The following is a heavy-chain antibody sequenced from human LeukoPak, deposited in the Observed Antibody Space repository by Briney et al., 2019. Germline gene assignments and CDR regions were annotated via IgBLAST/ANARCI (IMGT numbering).Heavy chain of an antibody. J-gene: IGHJ4*02. CDR3: ARGGDDSGLYFAY. Sequence: ASVKVSCKASGYTFTGFYIHWVRQAPGQGLEWMAWINPQSGATNYAQKFQGRVTMTRDMSISTAYMDVTSLRSDDTAVHYCARGGDDSGLYFAYWGQGTLVTVSS. D-gene: IGHD3-22*01. CDR2: INPQSGAT. V-gene: IGHV1-2*02. CDR1: GYTFTGFY.